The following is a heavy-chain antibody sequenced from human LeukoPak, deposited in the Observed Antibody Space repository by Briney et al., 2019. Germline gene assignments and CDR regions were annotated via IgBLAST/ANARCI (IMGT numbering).Heavy chain of an antibody. J-gene: IGHJ4*02. CDR2: ISGSGGST. V-gene: IGHV3-23*01. Sequence: GGSLRLSCAASGFTFSSYAMSWVRQTPGKGLEWVSAISGSGGSTYYADSVEGRFTISRDNSNNTTYLQMNRLRAEDTPVYYCAKGKVSAFWGQGTLVTVSS. CDR1: GFTFSSYA. CDR3: AKGKVSAF. D-gene: IGHD1-26*01.